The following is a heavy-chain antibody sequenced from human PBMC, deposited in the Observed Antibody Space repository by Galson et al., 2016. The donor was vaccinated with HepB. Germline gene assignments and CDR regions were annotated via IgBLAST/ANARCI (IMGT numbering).Heavy chain of an antibody. CDR3: ARPVNNWTGDRRLFDL. CDR2: ISHSGNTR. Sequence: SLRLSCAASGFSFNDFYMSWIRQPPGKALEWISYISHSGNTREYADSVKGRFTVSRDNNKNSVYLQLNSLRAEDTALYYCARPVNNWTGDRRLFDLWGQGTLVAGAS. CDR1: GFSFNDFY. J-gene: IGHJ4*02. V-gene: IGHV3-11*01. D-gene: IGHD1-1*01.